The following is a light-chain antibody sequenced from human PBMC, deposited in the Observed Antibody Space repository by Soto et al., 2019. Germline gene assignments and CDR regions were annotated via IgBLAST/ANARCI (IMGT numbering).Light chain of an antibody. CDR1: QSSSSQY. J-gene: IGKJ1*01. V-gene: IGKV3-20*01. Sequence: VLTQSPDTLSLSPGERATLSCRASQSSSSQYLAWYQQRPGQPPRLLIYGVFIRANGIPDRFSGSGSGSDVTLTISRLEPEDFVVYYCQDFAYPQWTFGQGTKVEI. CDR3: QDFAYPQWT. CDR2: GVF.